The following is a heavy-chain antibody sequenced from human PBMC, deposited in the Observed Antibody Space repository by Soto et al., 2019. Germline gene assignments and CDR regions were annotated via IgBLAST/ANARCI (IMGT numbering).Heavy chain of an antibody. CDR3: ARHLPGSLFRHDY. CDR1: GGSISSYY. CDR2: IYYSGST. V-gene: IGHV4-59*01. Sequence: SSETLSLTCTVSGGSISSYYWSWIRQPPGKGLEWIGYIYYSGSTNYNPSLKSRVTISVDTSKNQFSLKLSSVTAADTAVYYCARHLPGSLFRHDYRGPGSPVPVSS. J-gene: IGHJ4*02. D-gene: IGHD6-13*01.